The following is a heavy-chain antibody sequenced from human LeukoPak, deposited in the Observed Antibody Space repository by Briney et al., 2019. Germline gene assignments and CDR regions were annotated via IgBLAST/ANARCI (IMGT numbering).Heavy chain of an antibody. V-gene: IGHV3-21*01. D-gene: IGHD6-13*01. Sequence: GGSXRXXXXXSXXXXXTYTXSWVRXAPGKGLEWVSSINTGSSYIFYADSVKGRFTISRDNAKNSLYLQMNSLRAEDTATYYCARDPGSSWNFWYFDLWGRGTLVTVSS. CDR2: INTGSSYI. CDR3: ARDPGSSWNFWYFDL. J-gene: IGHJ2*01. CDR1: XXXXXTYT.